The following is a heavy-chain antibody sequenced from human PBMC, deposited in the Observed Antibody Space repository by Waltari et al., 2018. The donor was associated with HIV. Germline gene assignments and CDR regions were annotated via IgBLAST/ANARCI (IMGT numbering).Heavy chain of an antibody. Sequence: QLQLQASGPGLVTPSETLSLTCTVSGASVSRSSYFWGWIRQPPGKGLEWVGRIYYTGRAYYNPSLKSRVTISVDTSKNQFSLKVTSVTAADTAVYYCARHALRVGAAYWNFDLWGRGTLVTVSS. D-gene: IGHD1-26*01. CDR3: ARHALRVGAAYWNFDL. V-gene: IGHV4-39*01. CDR1: GASVSRSSYF. J-gene: IGHJ2*01. CDR2: IYYTGRA.